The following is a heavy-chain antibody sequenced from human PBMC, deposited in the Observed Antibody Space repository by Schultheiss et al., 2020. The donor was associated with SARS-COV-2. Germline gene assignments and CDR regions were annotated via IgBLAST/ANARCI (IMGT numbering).Heavy chain of an antibody. J-gene: IGHJ3*02. CDR3: ARVMIAAPSHAFDI. V-gene: IGHV4-59*10. D-gene: IGHD6-6*01. CDR2: IYTSGST. CDR1: GGSFSGYY. Sequence: SETLSLTCAVYGGSFSGYYWSWIRQPPGKGLEWIGRIYTSGSTNYNPSLKSRVTMSVDTSKNQFSLKLSSVTAADTAVYYCARVMIAAPSHAFDIWGQGTMVTVSS.